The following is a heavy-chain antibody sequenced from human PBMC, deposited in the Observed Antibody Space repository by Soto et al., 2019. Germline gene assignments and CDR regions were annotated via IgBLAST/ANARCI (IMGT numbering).Heavy chain of an antibody. CDR2: ISAYNGNT. D-gene: IGHD6-19*01. V-gene: IGHV1-18*01. J-gene: IGHJ5*02. CDR1: GYTFTSYG. Sequence: GASVKVSCKASGYTFTSYGISWVRQAPGQGLEWMGWISAYNGNTNYAQKLQGRVTMTTDTSTSTAYMELSSLRSEDTAVYYCARDPLEIAVAGPEYGFDPWGQGTLVTVSS. CDR3: ARDPLEIAVAGPEYGFDP.